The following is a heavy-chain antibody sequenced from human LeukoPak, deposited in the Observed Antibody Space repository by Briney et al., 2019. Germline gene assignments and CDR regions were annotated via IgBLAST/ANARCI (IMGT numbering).Heavy chain of an antibody. V-gene: IGHV4-59*08. J-gene: IGHJ4*02. CDR2: IYYSGST. D-gene: IGHD3-22*01. CDR3: ARHLYGYYDSSGYYFDY. Sequence: SETLSLTCTVSGGSISSYYWSWIRQPPGKGLEWVGYIYYSGSTNYTPSLKSRVTISVDTSKNQFSLKLSSVTAADTAVYYCARHLYGYYDSSGYYFDYWGQGTLVTVSS. CDR1: GGSISSYY.